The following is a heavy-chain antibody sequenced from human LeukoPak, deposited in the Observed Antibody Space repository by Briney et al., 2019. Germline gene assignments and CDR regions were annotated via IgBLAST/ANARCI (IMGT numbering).Heavy chain of an antibody. D-gene: IGHD6-13*01. CDR3: ARVRYRGAAAGNYFDY. J-gene: IGHJ4*02. Sequence: ASVKVSCKASGYTFTGYYMHWVRQAPGQGLEWMGRINPNSGGTNYAQKFQGRVTVTRDTSISTAYMELSRLRSDDTAVYYCARVRYRGAAAGNYFDYWGQGTLVTVSS. CDR2: INPNSGGT. V-gene: IGHV1-2*06. CDR1: GYTFTGYY.